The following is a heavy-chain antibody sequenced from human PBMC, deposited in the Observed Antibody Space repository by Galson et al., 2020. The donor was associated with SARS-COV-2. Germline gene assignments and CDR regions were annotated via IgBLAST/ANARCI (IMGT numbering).Heavy chain of an antibody. J-gene: IGHJ6*03. CDR1: GFTFESYA. CDR3: AKEGAWGSRTRVNYLDV. CDR2: ITGTSTGT. D-gene: IGHD3-16*01. V-gene: IGHV3-23*01. Sequence: GGSLRLSCAASGFTFESYAMTWVRQAPGKGLEWVSSITGTSTGTYYADSVKGRFTISRDNSKNEVYLQMNSLRAADTGLYYCAKEGAWGSRTRVNYLDVWGKGTAVTVSS.